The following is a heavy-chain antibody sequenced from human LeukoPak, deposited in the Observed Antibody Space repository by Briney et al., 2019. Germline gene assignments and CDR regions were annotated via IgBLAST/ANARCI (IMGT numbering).Heavy chain of an antibody. CDR1: GMAFSSYA. J-gene: IGHJ4*02. Sequence: GGSLRLSCAASGMAFSSYAMNWVRQAPGKGLEWVSRINTDGSSTNYADSVKGRFTISRDNATNTLYLQINSLRPKDTPIYYGPRDLGRVPPGDYDYFNHWGRGTLVTASS. D-gene: IGHD2-2*01. CDR2: INTDGSST. CDR3: PRDLGRVPPGDYDYFNH. V-gene: IGHV3-74*01.